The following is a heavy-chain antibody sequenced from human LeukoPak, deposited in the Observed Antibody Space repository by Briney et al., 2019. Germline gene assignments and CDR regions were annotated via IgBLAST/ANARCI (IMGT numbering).Heavy chain of an antibody. CDR3: ARDSPTSGTDS. D-gene: IGHD2-15*01. CDR1: GFSVDSSY. J-gene: IGHJ5*01. CDR2: IYTNGKD. Sequence: PGGSLRLSCSASGFSVDSSYMSWVRQTPGKGLEWVSVIYTNGKDYYAESAKGRFTISRDISKNSLDLQMNRLRVDDTAVYYCARDSPTSGTDSWGQGTLVIVSS. V-gene: IGHV3-53*01.